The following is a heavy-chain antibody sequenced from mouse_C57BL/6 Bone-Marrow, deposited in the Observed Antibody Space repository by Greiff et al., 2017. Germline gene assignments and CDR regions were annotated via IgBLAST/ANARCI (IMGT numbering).Heavy chain of an antibody. Sequence: EVHLVESEGGLVQPGSSMKLSCTASGFTFSDYYMAWVRQVPEKGLEWVANINYDGSSTYYLDSLKSRFIISRDNAKNILYLQMSSLKSEDTATYYCARSPYGSSPYAMDYWGQGTSVTVSS. CDR2: INYDGSST. D-gene: IGHD1-1*01. J-gene: IGHJ4*01. CDR3: ARSPYGSSPYAMDY. V-gene: IGHV5-16*01. CDR1: GFTFSDYY.